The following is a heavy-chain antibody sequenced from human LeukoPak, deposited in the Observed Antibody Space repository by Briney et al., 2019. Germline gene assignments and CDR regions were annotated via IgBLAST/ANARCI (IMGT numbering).Heavy chain of an antibody. V-gene: IGHV4-39*01. CDR1: GGSISSSSYY. CDR3: AHGGSWYAFDH. D-gene: IGHD6-13*01. Sequence: SETLSLTCTVSGGSISSSSYYWGWIRQPPGKGPEWIGSIYYSGSTYYNPSLKSRVTISVDTSKNQFSLRLSSVTAADTAVYYCAHGGSWYAFDHWGQGTLVTVSS. CDR2: IYYSGST. J-gene: IGHJ4*02.